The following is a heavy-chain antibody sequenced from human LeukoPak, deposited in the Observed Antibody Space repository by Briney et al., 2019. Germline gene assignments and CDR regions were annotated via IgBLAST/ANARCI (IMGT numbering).Heavy chain of an antibody. V-gene: IGHV3-33*01. CDR1: GFRFGSHA. J-gene: IGHJ6*02. CDR3: ARDGQQLAPYAMDV. Sequence: GGSLRLSCAASGFRFGSHAVHWVRQAPGKGLEWLARIWYDGSNKYYVDSVKGRLTTSRDNSKNTVYLQMNSLRAEDTAVYFCARDGQQLAPYAMDVWGRGTTVTVSS. D-gene: IGHD6-13*01. CDR2: IWYDGSNK.